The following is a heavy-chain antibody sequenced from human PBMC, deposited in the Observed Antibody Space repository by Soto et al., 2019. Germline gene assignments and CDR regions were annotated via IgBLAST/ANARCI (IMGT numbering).Heavy chain of an antibody. V-gene: IGHV4-59*01. CDR1: GGSISSYY. Sequence: QVQLQESGPGLVKPSETLSLTCTVSGGSISSYYWRWIRQPPGKGLEWIGYIYYSGSTNYNPSLKSRVTISVDTSKTQSALKLSSVTAADTAVYYCARRYGRNFDYWGQGTLVTVSS. D-gene: IGHD1-20*01. CDR2: IYYSGST. CDR3: ARRYGRNFDY. J-gene: IGHJ4*02.